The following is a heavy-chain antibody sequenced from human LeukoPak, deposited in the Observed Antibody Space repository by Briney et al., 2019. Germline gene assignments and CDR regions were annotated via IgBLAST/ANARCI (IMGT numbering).Heavy chain of an antibody. D-gene: IGHD3-22*01. CDR1: GASLISYY. V-gene: IGHV4-59*01. CDR2: IYYNGSP. J-gene: IGHJ4*02. Sequence: SETLSLTCTVSGASLISYYWNWIRQPPGKGLEWIGYIYYNGSPDYNPSLKSRVTMSQDTSKNQFSLKLTSVTAADTAVYYCARDSRSYERSGYYHFDYWGQGSLVTVSS. CDR3: ARDSRSYERSGYYHFDY.